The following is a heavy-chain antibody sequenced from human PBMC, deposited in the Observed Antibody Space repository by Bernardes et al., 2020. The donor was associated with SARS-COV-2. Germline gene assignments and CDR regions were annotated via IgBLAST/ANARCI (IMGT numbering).Heavy chain of an antibody. CDR1: GGSISSSSNY. D-gene: IGHD3-3*01. CDR2: IHIRGST. J-gene: IGHJ5*02. V-gene: IGHV4-61*02. Sequence: SETLSLTCTVSGGSISSSSNYWNWIRQPAGKGLEWIGRIHIRGSTNYNPSLKSRVTISMDTSKNQFSLKVNSVTAADTAVYYCARDVSREYYDFWSGPQPGGWFDPWGQGTLVTVSS. CDR3: ARDVSREYYDFWSGPQPGGWFDP.